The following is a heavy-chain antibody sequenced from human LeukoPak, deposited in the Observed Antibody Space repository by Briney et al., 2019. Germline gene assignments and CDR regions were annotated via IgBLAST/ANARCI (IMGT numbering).Heavy chain of an antibody. CDR3: AREGIVVVAATDAFDI. J-gene: IGHJ3*02. CDR2: MNPNSGNT. CDR1: GYTFTSYD. V-gene: IGHV1-8*01. D-gene: IGHD2-15*01. Sequence: ASVKVSCKASGYTFTSYDIHWVRPATGQGLEWMGWMNPNSGNTGYAQKFQGRVTMTRNTSISTAYMELSSLRSEDTAVYYCAREGIVVVAATDAFDIWGQGTMVTVSS.